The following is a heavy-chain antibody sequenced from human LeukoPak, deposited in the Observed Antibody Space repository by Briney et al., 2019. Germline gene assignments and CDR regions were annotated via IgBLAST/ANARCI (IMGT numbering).Heavy chain of an antibody. CDR1: GFTFSSYS. Sequence: SGGSLRLSYAASGFTFSSYSMNWVRQAPGKGLEWVSSISSSSSYIYYADSVKGRFTISRDNAKNSLYLQMNSLRAEDTAVYYCARDMSEAACFDYWGQGTLVTVSS. CDR2: ISSSSSYI. V-gene: IGHV3-21*01. J-gene: IGHJ4*02. CDR3: ARDMSEAACFDY. D-gene: IGHD3-10*02.